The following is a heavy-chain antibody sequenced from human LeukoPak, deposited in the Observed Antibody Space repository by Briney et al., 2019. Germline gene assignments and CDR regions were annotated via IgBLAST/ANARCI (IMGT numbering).Heavy chain of an antibody. CDR3: ARAQLWMGYFDY. Sequence: ASVKVSCKASGGTFSSYAISWVRQAPGQGLEWMGGIIPIFGTANYAQKFQGRVTITADESTSTAYMELSSLRSEDTAVYYCARAQLWMGYFDYWGQGTLGTVSS. CDR1: GGTFSSYA. D-gene: IGHD5-18*01. J-gene: IGHJ4*02. V-gene: IGHV1-69*13. CDR2: IIPIFGTA.